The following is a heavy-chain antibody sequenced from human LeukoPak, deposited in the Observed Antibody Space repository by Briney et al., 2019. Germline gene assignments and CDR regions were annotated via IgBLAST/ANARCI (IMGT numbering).Heavy chain of an antibody. J-gene: IGHJ3*02. CDR3: ARDQDYDILTGYYHYAFDI. Sequence: GGSLSLSWAASGFTFGSYSMNWVRPAPGKRLEWVSSISSSSSYIYYADSVKGRFTISRDNAKNSLYLQMYSLRAEDTAVYYCARDQDYDILTGYYHYAFDIWGQGTMVTVSS. D-gene: IGHD3-9*01. CDR2: ISSSSSYI. V-gene: IGHV3-21*01. CDR1: GFTFGSYS.